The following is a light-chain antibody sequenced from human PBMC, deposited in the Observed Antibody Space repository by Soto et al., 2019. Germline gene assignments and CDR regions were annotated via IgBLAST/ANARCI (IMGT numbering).Light chain of an antibody. CDR2: GAS. CDR3: QQYGISPSYT. Sequence: EIVLTQSPGAPSLSPGEGATLSCRASQSLSSSYVAWYQQKLGQPPRLLIYGASNRATGIPDRFSGSWSGTEFTLTISRLEPEDFAVYYCQQYGISPSYTFAQGTKVDIK. J-gene: IGKJ2*01. CDR1: QSLSSSY. V-gene: IGKV3-20*01.